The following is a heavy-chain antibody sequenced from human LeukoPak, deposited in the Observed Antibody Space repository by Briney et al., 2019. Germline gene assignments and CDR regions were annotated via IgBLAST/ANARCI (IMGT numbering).Heavy chain of an antibody. CDR3: ARDPVFYSSSFTNSPPFDY. D-gene: IGHD6-6*01. CDR2: ISYDGSNK. Sequence: GGSLRLSCAASGFTFSSYAMHWVRQAPGKGLEWVAVISYDGSNKYYADSVKGRFTISRDNSKNTLYLQMNSLRAEDTAVYYCARDPVFYSSSFTNSPPFDYWGQGTLVTVSS. J-gene: IGHJ4*02. V-gene: IGHV3-30*04. CDR1: GFTFSSYA.